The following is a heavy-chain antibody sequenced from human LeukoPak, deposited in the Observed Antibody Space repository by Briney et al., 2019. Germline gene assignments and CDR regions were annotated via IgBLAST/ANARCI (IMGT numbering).Heavy chain of an antibody. Sequence: GGSLRLSCAASGFTFSSYAMIWVRQAPGKGLEWVSGISGSGGTTYYADSVKGRVTISRDNSKNTLYLHLNSLRAEDTAVYYCAKDQSWGYGVADDFWGQGAWVTVSS. V-gene: IGHV3-23*01. J-gene: IGHJ4*02. CDR2: ISGSGGTT. D-gene: IGHD5-12*01. CDR1: GFTFSSYA. CDR3: AKDQSWGYGVADDF.